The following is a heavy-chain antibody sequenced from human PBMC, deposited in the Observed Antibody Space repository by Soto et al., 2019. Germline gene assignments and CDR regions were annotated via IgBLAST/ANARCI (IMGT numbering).Heavy chain of an antibody. CDR1: GGSFSSRNW. D-gene: IGHD1-26*01. CDR3: ARLVGATYFDF. CDR2: ISHSGST. Sequence: SETLSLTCAVSGGSFSSRNWRSWVRQSPGKGLEWIAEISHSGSTNYNPSLKSRATISIDNSKNEISLNLSSVTAADTAVYYCARLVGATYFDFWGQGTPVTVSS. J-gene: IGHJ4*02. V-gene: IGHV4-4*02.